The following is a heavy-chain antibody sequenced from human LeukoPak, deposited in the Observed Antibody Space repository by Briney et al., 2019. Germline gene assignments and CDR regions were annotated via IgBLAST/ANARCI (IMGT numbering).Heavy chain of an antibody. V-gene: IGHV4-59*12. D-gene: IGHD6-13*01. CDR3: ARVISSSWYSFDY. CDR2: IYYSGST. Sequence: PSETLSLTCTVSGGSISSYYWSWIRQPPGKGLEWIGYIYYSGSTNYNPSLKSRVTISVDRSKNQFSLKLSSVTAADTAVYYCARVISSSWYSFDYWGQGTLVTVSS. CDR1: GGSISSYY. J-gene: IGHJ4*02.